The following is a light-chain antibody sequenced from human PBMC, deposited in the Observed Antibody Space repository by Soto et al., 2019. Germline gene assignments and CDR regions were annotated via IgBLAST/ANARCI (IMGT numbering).Light chain of an antibody. J-gene: IGLJ1*01. Sequence: QSALNQAASVSRAPGRWIPISGTGTSSDVGSYNLVSWYQQHPGKAPKLMIYEVSKRPSGVSNRFSGSKSGNTASLTISGLQAEDEADYSCCSYAGSSTFVYVFGTGTKVTLL. CDR2: EVS. V-gene: IGLV2-23*02. CDR1: SSDVGSYNL. CDR3: CSYAGSSTFVYV.